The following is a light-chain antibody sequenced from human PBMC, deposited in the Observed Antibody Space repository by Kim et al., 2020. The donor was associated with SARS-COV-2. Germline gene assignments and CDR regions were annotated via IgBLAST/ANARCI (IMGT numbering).Light chain of an antibody. CDR1: QNVGNW. CDR2: DAC. V-gene: IGKV1-5*01. J-gene: IGKJ1*01. CDR3: QQYGTYWT. Sequence: SASVGDRVIITCRASQNVGNWVAWYQQKPGKAPNLLLYDACSLESGVPSRFSGSGSGTEFTLTISSLQADDFATYYCQQYGTYWTFGQGTKVDIK.